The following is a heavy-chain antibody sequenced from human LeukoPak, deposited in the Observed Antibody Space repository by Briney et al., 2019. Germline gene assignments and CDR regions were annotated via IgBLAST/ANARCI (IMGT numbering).Heavy chain of an antibody. CDR2: IWYDGSNK. Sequence: GGSLRLSCAASGFTFSSYGMHWVRQAPGKGLEWVAVIWYDGSNKYYADSVKGRFTISRDNSKNTLYLQMNSLRAEDTAVYYCARDRALYDFWSGYSIEIAFDIWGQGTMVTVSS. J-gene: IGHJ3*02. CDR3: ARDRALYDFWSGYSIEIAFDI. CDR1: GFTFSSYG. D-gene: IGHD3-3*01. V-gene: IGHV3-33*01.